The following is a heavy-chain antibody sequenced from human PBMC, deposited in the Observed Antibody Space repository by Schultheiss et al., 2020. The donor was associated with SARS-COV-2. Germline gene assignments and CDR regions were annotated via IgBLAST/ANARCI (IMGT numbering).Heavy chain of an antibody. CDR2: IYHGDSDT. CDR3: ARSEKALDF. Sequence: GGSLRLSCKGSGYSFTSYWIGWVRQMPGKGLECMGIIYHGDSDTRYSPSFQGQVTISADKSISTAYLQWSSLKASDTAMYYCARSEKALDFWGQGILVTVSS. CDR1: GYSFTSYW. J-gene: IGHJ4*02. V-gene: IGHV5-51*01.